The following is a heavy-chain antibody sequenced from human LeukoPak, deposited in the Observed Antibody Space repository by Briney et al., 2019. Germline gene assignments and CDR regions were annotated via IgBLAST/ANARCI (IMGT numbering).Heavy chain of an antibody. Sequence: SETLSLTCAVYGGSFSGYYWSWIRQPPGKGLEWIGEINHSGSTNYNPSLKSRVTISVDTSKNQFSLRLSSVTAADTAVYYCARAKGDFWSGRTKYYFDYWGQGTLVTVSS. J-gene: IGHJ4*02. CDR3: ARAKGDFWSGRTKYYFDY. V-gene: IGHV4-34*01. CDR1: GGSFSGYY. D-gene: IGHD3-3*01. CDR2: INHSGST.